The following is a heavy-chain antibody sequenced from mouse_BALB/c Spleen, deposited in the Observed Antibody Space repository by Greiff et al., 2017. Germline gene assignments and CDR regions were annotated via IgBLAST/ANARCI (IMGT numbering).Heavy chain of an antibody. CDR2: IRNKANGYTT. Sequence: EVQLQQSGGGLVQPGGSLRLSCATSGFTFTDYYMSWVRQPPGKALEWLGFIRNKANGYTTEYSASVKGRFTISRDNSQSILYLQMNTLRAEDSATYYCARAPTLYAMDYWGQGTSVTVSS. V-gene: IGHV7-3*02. CDR1: GFTFTDYY. D-gene: IGHD2-10*01. J-gene: IGHJ4*01. CDR3: ARAPTLYAMDY.